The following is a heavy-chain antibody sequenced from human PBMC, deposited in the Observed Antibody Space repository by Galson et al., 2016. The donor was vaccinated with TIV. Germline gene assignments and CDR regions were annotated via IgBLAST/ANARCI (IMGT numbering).Heavy chain of an antibody. D-gene: IGHD3-3*01. CDR2: IKGDGTDT. J-gene: IGHJ3*01. V-gene: IGHV3-74*01. Sequence: SLRLSCAASGFAFRTSWMHWVRQEPGKGLVWVSRIKGDGTDTLYADPVKGRFTISRDNVKNTVYLQMDSLRAEDTAVYYCRARGDSRAHDVFDFWGRGTMVTVSS. CDR1: GFAFRTSW. CDR3: RARGDSRAHDVFDF.